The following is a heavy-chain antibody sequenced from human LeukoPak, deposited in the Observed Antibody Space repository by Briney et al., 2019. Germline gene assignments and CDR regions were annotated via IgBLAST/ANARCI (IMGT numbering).Heavy chain of an antibody. D-gene: IGHD2-15*01. J-gene: IGHJ4*02. CDR2: INHSGST. V-gene: IGHV4-34*01. CDR3: ARGPSGVAATAPIDY. CDR1: GGSFSGYY. Sequence: SETLSPTCAVYGGSFSGYYWSWIRQPPGKGLEWIGEINHSGSTNYNPSLKSRVTISVDTSKNQFSLKLSSVTAADTAVYYCARGPSGVAATAPIDYWGQGTLVTVSS.